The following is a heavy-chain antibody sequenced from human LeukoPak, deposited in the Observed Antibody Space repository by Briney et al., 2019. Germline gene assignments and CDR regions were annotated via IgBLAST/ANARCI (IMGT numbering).Heavy chain of an antibody. V-gene: IGHV3-53*01. CDR3: ASGGGGGTNHGYYYYYMDV. D-gene: IGHD2-21*01. CDR2: IYSGGST. Sequence: GGSLRLSCAASGFTVSSNYMSWVRQAPGKGLEWVSVIYSGGSTYYADSVKGRFTISRDNSKNTLYLQMNSLRAEDTAVYYCASGGGGGTNHGYYYYYMDVWGKGTTVTVSS. CDR1: GFTVSSNY. J-gene: IGHJ6*03.